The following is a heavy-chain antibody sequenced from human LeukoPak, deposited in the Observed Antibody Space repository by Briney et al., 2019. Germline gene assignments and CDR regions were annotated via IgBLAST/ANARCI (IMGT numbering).Heavy chain of an antibody. CDR1: GGLISSGSYY. J-gene: IGHJ4*02. CDR3: ARDRENIVLVPGAKRKTWYFDY. Sequence: SETLSLTCTVSGGLISSGSYYWSWIRQPAGKGLESIGRMYTSGSTNYNPSLKSRVTISVDTSKNQFSLKLSSVTAADTAVYYCARDRENIVLVPGAKRKTWYFDYWGQGTLVTVSS. CDR2: MYTSGST. V-gene: IGHV4-61*02. D-gene: IGHD2-2*01.